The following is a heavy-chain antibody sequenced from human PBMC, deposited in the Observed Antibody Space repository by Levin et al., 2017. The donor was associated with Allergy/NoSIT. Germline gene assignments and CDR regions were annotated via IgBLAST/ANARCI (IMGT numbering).Heavy chain of an antibody. CDR1: GDTLNSYP. J-gene: IGHJ4*02. V-gene: IGHV1-69*04. Sequence: VASVKVSCKTSGDTLNSYPITWVRQAPGQGLEWMGRILPILGIANYAQKFQDRVTITADKSTSTAYMEVTSLISEDTAVYYCARDDYDFGGCPTYWGQGTLVTVSS. D-gene: IGHD3/OR15-3a*01. CDR2: ILPILGIA. CDR3: ARDDYDFGGCPTY.